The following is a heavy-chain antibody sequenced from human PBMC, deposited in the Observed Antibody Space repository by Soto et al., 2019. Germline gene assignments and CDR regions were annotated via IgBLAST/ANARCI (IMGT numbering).Heavy chain of an antibody. Sequence: QVQLVQSGAEAKKPGASVKVSCKASGYTFTGYAMHWVRQAPGQRLEWMGWINAGNGNTKYSQKFQGRVTITRDTSASAAYMELSSLSSEDTAVYYCARAVAVAADFDYWGQGTLVTVSS. CDR3: ARAVAVAADFDY. CDR2: INAGNGNT. V-gene: IGHV1-3*01. D-gene: IGHD6-19*01. J-gene: IGHJ4*02. CDR1: GYTFTGYA.